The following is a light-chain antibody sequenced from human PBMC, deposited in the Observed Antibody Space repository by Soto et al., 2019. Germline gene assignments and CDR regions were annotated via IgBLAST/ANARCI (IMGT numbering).Light chain of an antibody. CDR1: SSDVGTYDF. V-gene: IGLV2-11*01. J-gene: IGLJ1*01. CDR2: DVS. CDR3: CLYAVTFDV. Sequence: QSALTQPRSVSGSPGQSVTISCTGTSSDVGTYDFASWYQQHPGKAPRLMIFDVSERPSGVPDRFSGSKSGNTASLTISGLQAEDEADYYCCLYAVTFDVFGTGTKVTVL.